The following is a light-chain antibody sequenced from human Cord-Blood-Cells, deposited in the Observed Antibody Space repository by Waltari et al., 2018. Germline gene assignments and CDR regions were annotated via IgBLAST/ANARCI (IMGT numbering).Light chain of an antibody. CDR1: QSLLHSNGYNY. J-gene: IGKJ1*01. CDR2: LGS. CDR3: MQALQTPWT. Sequence: DIVMTQSPLSLPVTPGEPASISCRSSQSLLHSNGYNYLDWYLQKPGQSPQLLIYLGSNRDSGVPDRFSGRGSGTGFTLKISRVGAEDVGVYYCMQALQTPWTFGQGTKVEIK. V-gene: IGKV2-28*01.